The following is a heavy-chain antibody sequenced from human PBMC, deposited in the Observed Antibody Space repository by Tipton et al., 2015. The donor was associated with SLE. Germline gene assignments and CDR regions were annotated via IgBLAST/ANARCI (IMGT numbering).Heavy chain of an antibody. CDR2: IYSGGST. CDR1: GFTVSSNY. D-gene: IGHD3-22*01. V-gene: IGHV3-53*05. Sequence: SLRLSCAASGFTVSSNYMSWVRQAPGKGLEGGSVIYSGGSTYYADSVKGRFTISRDNSKNTLYLQMNSLRAEDTAVYYCAREWGYYDSSGYFDIWGQGTMVTVSS. J-gene: IGHJ3*02. CDR3: AREWGYYDSSGYFDI.